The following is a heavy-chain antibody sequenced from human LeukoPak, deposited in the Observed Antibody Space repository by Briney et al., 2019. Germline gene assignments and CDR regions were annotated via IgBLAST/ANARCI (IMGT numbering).Heavy chain of an antibody. CDR3: ARRGIATRAAFDI. J-gene: IGHJ3*02. CDR2: IYYSGSA. CDR1: DGSISSSNYY. Sequence: SETLSLTCTVSDGSISSSNYYWGWIRQPPGMGLEWIGSIYYSGSAYYHPSLKSRGTISIDTSKNQFSLKMSSVTAADTAVYYCARRGIATRAAFDIWGQGTMVIVSS. D-gene: IGHD6-13*01. V-gene: IGHV4-39*01.